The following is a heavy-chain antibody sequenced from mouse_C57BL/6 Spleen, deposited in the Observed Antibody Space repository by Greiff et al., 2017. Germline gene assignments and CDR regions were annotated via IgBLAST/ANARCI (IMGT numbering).Heavy chain of an antibody. Sequence: QVQLQQSGAELAKPGASVKLSCKASGYTFTSYWMHWVKQRPGQGLEWIGYINPSSGYTKYNQKFKDKATLTADKSSSTAYMQLSSLTYEDSAVYYCARCYYSKEYAMDYWGQGTSVTVSS. CDR1: GYTFTSYW. J-gene: IGHJ4*01. CDR2: INPSSGYT. D-gene: IGHD2-5*01. CDR3: ARCYYSKEYAMDY. V-gene: IGHV1-7*01.